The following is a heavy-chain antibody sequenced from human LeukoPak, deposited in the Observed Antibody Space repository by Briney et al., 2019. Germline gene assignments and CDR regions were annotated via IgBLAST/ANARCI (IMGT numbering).Heavy chain of an antibody. CDR3: ARGKDGYNYWYYYYYMDV. Sequence: ASVKVSCKASGYTFTSYGISWVRQAPGQGLEWMGWISAYNGNTNYAQRLQGRVTMTTDTSTSTAYMELRSLRSDDTAVYYCARGKDGYNYWYYYYYMDVWGKGTTVTVSS. V-gene: IGHV1-18*01. CDR1: GYTFTSYG. J-gene: IGHJ6*03. CDR2: ISAYNGNT. D-gene: IGHD5-24*01.